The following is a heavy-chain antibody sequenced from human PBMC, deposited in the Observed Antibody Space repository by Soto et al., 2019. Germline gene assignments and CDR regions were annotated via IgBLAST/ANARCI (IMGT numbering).Heavy chain of an antibody. CDR3: ARDVSSGYCSSTSCPFDY. CDR2: IIPILGIA. J-gene: IGHJ4*02. CDR1: GGTFSSYT. D-gene: IGHD2-2*01. Sequence: SVKVSCKASGGTFSSYTISWVRQAPGQGLEWMGRIIPILGIANYAQKFQGRVTITADKSTSTAYMELSSLRSEDTAVYYCARDVSSGYCSSTSCPFDYWGQGTLVTVSS. V-gene: IGHV1-69*04.